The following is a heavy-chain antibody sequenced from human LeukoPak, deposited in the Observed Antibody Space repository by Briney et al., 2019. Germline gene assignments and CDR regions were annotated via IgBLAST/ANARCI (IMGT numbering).Heavy chain of an antibody. V-gene: IGHV3-66*04. J-gene: IGHJ4*02. CDR1: GFTVSSSY. Sequence: GGSLRLSCAVSGFTVSSSYXXXXXXAXGXXXXXXSVIXXXXSTYYAXXXXXXXXXXRXTSKNTLYLQMNSLRAEDTAVYYCARLNSDDTLFDYWGQGTQVTVSS. CDR3: ARLNSDDTLFDY. D-gene: IGHD4-23*01. CDR2: IXXXXST.